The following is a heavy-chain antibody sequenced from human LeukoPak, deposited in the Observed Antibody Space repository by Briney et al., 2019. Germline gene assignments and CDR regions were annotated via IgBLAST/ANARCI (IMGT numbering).Heavy chain of an antibody. CDR1: GGSFSGYY. D-gene: IGHD6-19*01. V-gene: IGHV4-34*01. CDR3: ARIAVSSGWGYFDY. J-gene: IGHJ4*02. Sequence: SETLSLTCAVYGGSFSGYYWSWIRQPPGKGLEWIGEINHSGSTNYNPSLKSRVTISVDTSKNQFSLKLSSVTAADTAVYYCARIAVSSGWGYFDYWGQGTLVTASS. CDR2: INHSGST.